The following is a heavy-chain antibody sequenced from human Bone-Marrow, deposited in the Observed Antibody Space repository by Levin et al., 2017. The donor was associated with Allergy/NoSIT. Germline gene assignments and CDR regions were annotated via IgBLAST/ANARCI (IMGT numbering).Heavy chain of an antibody. CDR2: IYYSGST. V-gene: IGHV4-59*01. CDR3: AKVGFWSGPYDY. CDR1: GGSISINY. J-gene: IGHJ4*02. D-gene: IGHD3-3*01. Sequence: SQTLSLTCTVSGGSISINYRSWVRQTPGKGLEWIGYIYYSGSTNYNPSLKSRLTISVDTSKNQFSLRLSSVTAADTAVYYCAKVGFWSGPYDYWGQGTLVSVSS.